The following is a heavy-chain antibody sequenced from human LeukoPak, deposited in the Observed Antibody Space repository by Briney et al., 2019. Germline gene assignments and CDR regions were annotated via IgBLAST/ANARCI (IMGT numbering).Heavy chain of an antibody. CDR1: GFTFISSA. D-gene: IGHD3-10*01. Sequence: PGGSLRLSCAASGFTFISSAINWVRRAPGKGLEWVSTISGSGDRTYYADSVKGRFTIARVNSKNTMFLQMNSLRGEDTAVYYCAKGYYGSGSYGWFDYWGQGTLVTVSS. CDR3: AKGYYGSGSYGWFDY. CDR2: ISGSGDRT. J-gene: IGHJ4*02. V-gene: IGHV3-23*01.